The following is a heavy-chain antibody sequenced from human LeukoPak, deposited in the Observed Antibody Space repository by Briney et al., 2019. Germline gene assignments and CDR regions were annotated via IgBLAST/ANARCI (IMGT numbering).Heavy chain of an antibody. J-gene: IGHJ6*02. Sequence: GGSLRLSCAASGFTFSSYGMHWVRQAPGKGLEWVSAISGSGGSTYYADSVKGRFTISRDNSKNTLYLQMNSLRAEDTAVYYCAKGDLAYCGGDCYDYYYYGMDVWGQGTTVTVSS. D-gene: IGHD2-21*02. CDR2: ISGSGGST. V-gene: IGHV3-23*01. CDR1: GFTFSSYG. CDR3: AKGDLAYCGGDCYDYYYYGMDV.